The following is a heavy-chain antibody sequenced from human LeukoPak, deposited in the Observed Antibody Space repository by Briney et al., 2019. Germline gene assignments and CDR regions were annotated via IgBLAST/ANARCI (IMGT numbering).Heavy chain of an antibody. J-gene: IGHJ4*02. Sequence: GGPLRLSCAASGFTFSDYYMSWIRQAPGKGLEWVSYISSSGSTIYYADSVKGRFTISRDNAKNSLYLQMNSLRAEDTAVYYCARPDYDFWSGPEIDYWGQGTLVTVSS. CDR3: ARPDYDFWSGPEIDY. CDR1: GFTFSDYY. CDR2: ISSSGSTI. D-gene: IGHD3-3*01. V-gene: IGHV3-11*01.